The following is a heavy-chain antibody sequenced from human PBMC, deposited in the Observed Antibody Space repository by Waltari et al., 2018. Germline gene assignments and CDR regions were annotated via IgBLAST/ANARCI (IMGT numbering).Heavy chain of an antibody. CDR3: ARIESSSSGHMQGTDY. V-gene: IGHV4-34*01. CDR1: GGAFSGYY. J-gene: IGHJ4*02. D-gene: IGHD3-22*01. CDR2: INHSGST. Sequence: QVQLQQWGAGLLKPSETLSLTCAVYGGAFSGYYWSGIRHPPGKGLEWIGEINHSGSTNYNPSLKSRVTISVDTSKNQFSLKLSSVTAADTAVYYCARIESSSSGHMQGTDYWGQGTLVTVSS.